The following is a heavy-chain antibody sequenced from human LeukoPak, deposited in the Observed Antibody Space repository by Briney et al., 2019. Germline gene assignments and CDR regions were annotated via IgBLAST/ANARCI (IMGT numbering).Heavy chain of an antibody. CDR3: AHRRLGAWYGSADFDY. V-gene: IGHV2-5*01. Sequence: SGPTLVKPTQTLTLTCTFSGFSLSTSGVGVGWIRQPPGKALEWLALIYWNDDKRYSPSLKSRLTITKDTSKNQVVLTMTNMDPVDTATYYCAHRRLGAWYGSADFDYWGQGTLVTVSS. D-gene: IGHD6-19*01. J-gene: IGHJ4*02. CDR1: GFSLSTSGVG. CDR2: IYWNDDK.